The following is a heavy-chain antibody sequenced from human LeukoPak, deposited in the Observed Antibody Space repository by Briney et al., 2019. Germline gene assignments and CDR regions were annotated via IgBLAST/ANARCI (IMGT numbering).Heavy chain of an antibody. CDR1: GGSISSSSYY. J-gene: IGHJ6*02. V-gene: IGHV4-39*01. Sequence: SETLSLTCTVSGGSISSSSYYWGWIRQPPGKGLEWIGSIYYSGSTYYNPSLKSRVTISVDTSKNQFSLKLSSVTAADTAVYYCARGRSIAAAGIGSYYYYGMDVWGQGTTVTVSS. CDR2: IYYSGST. D-gene: IGHD6-13*01. CDR3: ARGRSIAAAGIGSYYYYGMDV.